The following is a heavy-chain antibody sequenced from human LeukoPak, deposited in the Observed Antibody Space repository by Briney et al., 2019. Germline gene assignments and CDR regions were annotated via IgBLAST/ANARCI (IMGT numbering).Heavy chain of an antibody. D-gene: IGHD2/OR15-2a*01. CDR3: ITFPGR. CDR1: GFSVINAW. CDR2: IKIRADGGTT. Sequence: GGSLRLSCAASGFSVINAWMSWVRQAPGQGLEWVGRIKIRADGGTTGYAAPGEGRFSISRDDSENTLYLQMNSLQTDDTAVYYCITFPGRWGQGTLVAVSS. V-gene: IGHV3-15*05. J-gene: IGHJ4*02.